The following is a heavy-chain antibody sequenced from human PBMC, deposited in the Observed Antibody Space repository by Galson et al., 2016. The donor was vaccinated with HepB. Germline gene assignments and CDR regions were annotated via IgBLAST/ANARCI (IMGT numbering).Heavy chain of an antibody. CDR2: ISASNGNT. CDR1: GYSFSRFG. V-gene: IGHV1-18*04. Sequence: SAKVSCKASGYSFSRFGIIWVRQAPGQGLEYVGWISASNGNTKYVPKFQGRVTMTTDTSTNTAYMYLTSLRSDDTAVYYCARANDPNRLVAYVWGQGTVVTVSS. J-gene: IGHJ4*02. CDR3: ARANDPNRLVAYV. D-gene: IGHD2-21*01.